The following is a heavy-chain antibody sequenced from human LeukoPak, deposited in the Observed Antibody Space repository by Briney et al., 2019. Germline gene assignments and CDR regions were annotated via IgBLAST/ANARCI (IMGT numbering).Heavy chain of an antibody. J-gene: IGHJ5*02. CDR3: ARYGSGSHPPYNWFDP. CDR1: GGSFSGYY. CDR2: INHSGST. Sequence: SETLSLTCAVYGGSFSGYYWSWIRQPPGKGLEWIGEINHSGSTNYNPSLKSRVTISVDTSKSQFSLKLSSVTAADTAVYYCARYGSGSHPPYNWFDPWGQGTLVTVSS. D-gene: IGHD3-10*01. V-gene: IGHV4-34*01.